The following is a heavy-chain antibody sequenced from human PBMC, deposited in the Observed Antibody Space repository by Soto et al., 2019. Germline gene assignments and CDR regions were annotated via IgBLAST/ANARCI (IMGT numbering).Heavy chain of an antibody. CDR1: GGSISSAGYS. V-gene: IGHV4-30-2*01. J-gene: IGHJ4*02. D-gene: IGHD2-21*01. Sequence: PSETLSLTCVVSGGSISSAGYSWNWIRQPPGKGPEWIGYIFHTGNTYYNPSLESRVTISLDMSKNQFSLKLNSVTAADTAVYYCARGEGDRLDSWGQGTLVTVSS. CDR3: ARGEGDRLDS. CDR2: IFHTGNT.